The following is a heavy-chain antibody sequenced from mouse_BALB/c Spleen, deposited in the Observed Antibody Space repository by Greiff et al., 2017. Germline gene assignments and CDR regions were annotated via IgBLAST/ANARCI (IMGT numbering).Heavy chain of an antibody. CDR3: ARYYYGNYEDFDY. CDR1: GYTFTSYW. CDR2: IDPSDSYT. V-gene: IGHV1-69*02. J-gene: IGHJ2*01. Sequence: QVQLQQPGAELVKPGASVKLSCKASGYTFTSYWMHWVKQRPGQGLEWIGEIDPSDSYTNYNQKFKGKATLTVDKSSSTAYMQLSSLTSEDSAVYYCARYYYGNYEDFDYWGQGTTLTVSS. D-gene: IGHD2-1*01.